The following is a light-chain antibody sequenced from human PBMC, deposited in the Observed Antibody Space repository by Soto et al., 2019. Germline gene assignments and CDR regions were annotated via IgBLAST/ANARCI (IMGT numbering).Light chain of an antibody. Sequence: QSALTQPASVSGSPGQSITISCTGTSSDVGGYNYVSWYQQYPGKAPKLMIYDVSNRPSGISNRFSGSKSGNTASLTISGLQVEDEADYYCSAYTSSSILHVFGTGTKLTVL. CDR1: SSDVGGYNY. V-gene: IGLV2-14*01. CDR2: DVS. CDR3: SAYTSSSILHV. J-gene: IGLJ1*01.